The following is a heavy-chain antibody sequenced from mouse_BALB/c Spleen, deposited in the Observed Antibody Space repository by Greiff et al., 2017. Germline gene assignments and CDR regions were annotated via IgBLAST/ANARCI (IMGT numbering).Heavy chain of an antibody. D-gene: IGHD2-14*01. CDR1: GFNIKDTY. CDR2: IDPANGNT. CDR3: ARSGRYDAYAMDY. Sequence: EVQLQESGAELVKPGASVKLSCTASGFNIKDTYMHWVKQRPEQGLEWIGRIDPANGNTKYDPKFQGKATITADTSSNTAYLQLSSLTSEDTAVYYCARSGRYDAYAMDYWGQGTSVTVSS. V-gene: IGHV14-3*02. J-gene: IGHJ4*01.